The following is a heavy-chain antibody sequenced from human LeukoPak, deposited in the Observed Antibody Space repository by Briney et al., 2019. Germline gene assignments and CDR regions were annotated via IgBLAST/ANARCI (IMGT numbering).Heavy chain of an antibody. D-gene: IGHD3-22*01. Sequence: GASVKVSCKASGYTFTSYGISWVRQAPGQGLEWMGWISAYNGNTNYAQKLQGRVAMTTDTSTSTAYMELSRLRSDDTAVYYCARDFLPEMNTVVVVNPYGTPQYYFDYWGQGTLVTVSS. V-gene: IGHV1-18*01. CDR2: ISAYNGNT. CDR3: ARDFLPEMNTVVVVNPYGTPQYYFDY. CDR1: GYTFTSYG. J-gene: IGHJ4*02.